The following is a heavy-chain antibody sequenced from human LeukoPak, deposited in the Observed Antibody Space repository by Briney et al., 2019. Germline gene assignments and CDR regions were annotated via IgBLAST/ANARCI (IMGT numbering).Heavy chain of an antibody. V-gene: IGHV3-33*06. CDR1: GFSFSSYG. Sequence: PGGSLRLSCAASGFSFSSYGMHWVRQAPGKGLEWVALIWYDGGNKYYVDSVKGRFTISRDNARSTLYPQMNSLRAEDTAVYYCAKASDYGGNLYYFDYWGQGTLVTVSS. J-gene: IGHJ4*02. CDR2: IWYDGGNK. D-gene: IGHD4-23*01. CDR3: AKASDYGGNLYYFDY.